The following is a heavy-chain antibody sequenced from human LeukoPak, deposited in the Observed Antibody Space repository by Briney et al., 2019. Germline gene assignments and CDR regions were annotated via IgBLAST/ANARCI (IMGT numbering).Heavy chain of an antibody. CDR3: ARDAGNSGYGCDL. D-gene: IGHD5-12*01. CDR2: IRSSSET. J-gene: IGHJ5*02. V-gene: IGHV3-69-1*01. Sequence: GGSLRLSCTASGFTFSNAWMSWVRQAPGKGLEWVSHIRSSSETFYADSVKGRFTISRDNARNSLYLQMNNLRGEDTAIYYCARDAGNSGYGCDLWGQGTLVTVSS. CDR1: GFTFSNAW.